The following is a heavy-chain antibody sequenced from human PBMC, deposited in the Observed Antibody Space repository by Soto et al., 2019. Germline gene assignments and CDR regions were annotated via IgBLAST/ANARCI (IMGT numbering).Heavy chain of an antibody. J-gene: IGHJ1*01. Sequence: EVQLVESGGGLVQPGGSLRLSCAASGFAFSTYWMSWVRQAPGQGLEWVATMNPDGSQEYYVDSVKGRFTVSRDNAKKSLYLQMNSLRDEDTAVYYCASGGWETPIWGQGSLVSVSS. V-gene: IGHV3-7*03. CDR1: GFAFSTYW. CDR3: ASGGWETPI. CDR2: MNPDGSQE. D-gene: IGHD1-26*01.